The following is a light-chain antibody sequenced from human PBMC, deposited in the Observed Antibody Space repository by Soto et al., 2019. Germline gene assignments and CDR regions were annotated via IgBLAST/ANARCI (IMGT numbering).Light chain of an antibody. CDR2: GAS. V-gene: IGKV3-15*01. CDR3: QQYNNWLWT. CDR1: QSISSIY. Sequence: EIVLTQSPATLSLSPGERAILSCRASQSISSIYLAWYQQKPGQAPRLLIYGASTRATGIPARFSGSGSGTEFTLTISSLQSEDFAVYYCQQYNNWLWTFGQGTKVDIK. J-gene: IGKJ1*01.